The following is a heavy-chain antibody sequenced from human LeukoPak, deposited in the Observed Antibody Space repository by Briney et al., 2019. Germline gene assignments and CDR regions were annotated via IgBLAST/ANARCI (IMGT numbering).Heavy chain of an antibody. V-gene: IGHV3-30*02. Sequence: PGGSLRLSCAASGFVFSDYGMRWVRQAPGKGLEWVGFVRPDGSNEFYGHFMKGRFTISRDNSENTLYVQMNSLRGEDTAVYSCAREPGGGYHSEGPKGWVRGTLIADP. CDR1: GFVFSDYG. J-gene: IGHJ5*02. CDR2: VRPDGSNE. CDR3: AREPGGGYHSEGPKGWVRGTLIADP. D-gene: IGHD2-21*02.